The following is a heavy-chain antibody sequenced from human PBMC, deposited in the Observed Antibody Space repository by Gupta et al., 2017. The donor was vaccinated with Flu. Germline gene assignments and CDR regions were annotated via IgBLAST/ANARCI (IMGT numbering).Heavy chain of an antibody. J-gene: IGHJ6*02. V-gene: IGHV3-23*01. CDR2: ITASGAAT. CDR1: EFSFSSYA. CDR3: AKDEDLNYYSQGLDV. Sequence: ASEFSFSSYAMSWVRQAPGKGLEWVSLITASGAATYYAESVEGRFTISRDNSKNTLYLQMNRLTAEDKAVYYFAKDEDLNYYSQGLDVRGQG.